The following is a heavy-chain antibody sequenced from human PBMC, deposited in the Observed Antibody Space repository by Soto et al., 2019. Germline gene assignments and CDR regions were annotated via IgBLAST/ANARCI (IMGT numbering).Heavy chain of an antibody. CDR3: AREGGLRADHDAFDI. CDR1: GGSISSYY. CDR2: IYYSGST. J-gene: IGHJ3*02. Sequence: SETLSLTCTVSGGSISSYYWSWIRQPPGKGLEWIGYIYYSGSTNYNPSLKSRVTISVDTSKNQFSLKLSSVTAADTAVYYCAREGGLRADHDAFDIWGQGTMVTVSS. D-gene: IGHD3-16*01. V-gene: IGHV4-59*01.